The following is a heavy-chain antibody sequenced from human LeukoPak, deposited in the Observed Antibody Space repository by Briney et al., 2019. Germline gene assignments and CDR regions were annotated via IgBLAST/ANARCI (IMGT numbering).Heavy chain of an antibody. Sequence: PGGSLRLSCAASGFTVSSNYMSWVRQAPGKGLEWVSVIYSGGSTYYADSVKGRFTISRDNSKNTLYLQMNSLRAEDTAVYYCAKDTAMVPYFDYWGQGTLVTVSS. D-gene: IGHD5-18*01. CDR1: GFTVSSNY. CDR3: AKDTAMVPYFDY. CDR2: IYSGGST. J-gene: IGHJ4*02. V-gene: IGHV3-53*01.